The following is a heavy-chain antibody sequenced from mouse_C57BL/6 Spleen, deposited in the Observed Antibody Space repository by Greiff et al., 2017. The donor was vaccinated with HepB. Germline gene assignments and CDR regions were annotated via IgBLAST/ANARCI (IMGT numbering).Heavy chain of an antibody. Sequence: EVKLQESGGDLVKPGGSLKLSCAASGFTFSSYGMSWVRQTPDKRLEWVATISSGGSYTYYPDSVKGRFTISRDNAKNTLYLQMSSLKSEDTAMYYCARLANWYYFDYWGQGTTLTVYS. CDR3: ARLANWYYFDY. CDR2: ISSGGSYT. J-gene: IGHJ2*01. D-gene: IGHD4-1*01. CDR1: GFTFSSYG. V-gene: IGHV5-6*01.